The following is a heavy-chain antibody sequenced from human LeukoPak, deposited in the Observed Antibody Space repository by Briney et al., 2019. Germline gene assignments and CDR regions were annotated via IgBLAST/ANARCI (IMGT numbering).Heavy chain of an antibody. CDR1: GYTFTNYW. J-gene: IGHJ5*02. CDR2: IYPGDSDT. D-gene: IGHD3-22*01. CDR3: ARRWNYYDSSGYWFDP. Sequence: GESLKISCKGSGYTFTNYWIGWVRQMPGKGLEWMGIIYPGDSDTRYSPSFQGQVSISADKSISTAYLQWSSLKASDTAMYYCARRWNYYDSSGYWFDPWGQGTLVTVSS. V-gene: IGHV5-51*01.